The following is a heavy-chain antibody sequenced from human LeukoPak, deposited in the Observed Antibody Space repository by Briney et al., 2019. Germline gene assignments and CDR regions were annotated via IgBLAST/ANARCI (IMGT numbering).Heavy chain of an antibody. Sequence: ASVKVSCKASGYTFTGYYIHWVRQAPGQGLEWMGWINPNSGGTNYAQKLQGRVTMTRDTSISTAYMELSRLRSDDTAVYYCARSSQLPHFDYWGQGTLVTVSS. CDR3: ARSSQLPHFDY. CDR1: GYTFTGYY. D-gene: IGHD2-2*01. J-gene: IGHJ4*02. CDR2: INPNSGGT. V-gene: IGHV1-2*02.